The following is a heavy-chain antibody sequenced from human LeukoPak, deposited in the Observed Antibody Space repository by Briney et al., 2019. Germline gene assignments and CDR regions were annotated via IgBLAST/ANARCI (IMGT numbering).Heavy chain of an antibody. J-gene: IGHJ4*02. D-gene: IGHD3-16*01. CDR3: ARLVLSYGNAFDH. CDR2: INYNGNT. Sequence: SETLSLTCSVSGGSISGSDYYWCWIRQPPGKGLEWIGSINYNGNTYYASSLKSRVTISVDTSKSHFSLRLSSVTAADTAVYYCARLVLSYGNAFDHWGQGTLVTASS. CDR1: GGSISGSDYY. V-gene: IGHV4-39*02.